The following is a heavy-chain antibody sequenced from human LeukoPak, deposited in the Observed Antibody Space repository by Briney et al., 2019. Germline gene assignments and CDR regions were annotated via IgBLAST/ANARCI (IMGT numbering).Heavy chain of an antibody. CDR3: ARDSTCDFGSGCYYFDY. CDR1: GFTFSSYA. V-gene: IGHV3-48*03. Sequence: PGGSLRLSCVVSGFTFSSYAMNWVRQAPGKGLEWVSYISSSGSTIYYADSVKGRFTISRDNAKNSVYLQMNSLRAEDTAVYYCARDSTCDFGSGCYYFDYWGPGTLVTVSS. J-gene: IGHJ4*02. CDR2: ISSSGSTI. D-gene: IGHD3-3*01.